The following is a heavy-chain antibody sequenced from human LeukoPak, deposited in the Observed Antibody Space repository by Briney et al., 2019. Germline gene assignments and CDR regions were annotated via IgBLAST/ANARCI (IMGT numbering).Heavy chain of an antibody. J-gene: IGHJ5*02. CDR1: GFTFSSYE. V-gene: IGHV3-48*03. Sequence: GGSLRLSCAASGFTFSSYEMNWVRQAPGKGLEWVSYISSSGSTIYYADSVKGRFTISRDNAKNSLYLQMNSLRAEDTAVYYCARGAAAAEPNWFDPRGQGTLVTVSS. CDR3: ARGAAAAEPNWFDP. D-gene: IGHD6-13*01. CDR2: ISSSGSTI.